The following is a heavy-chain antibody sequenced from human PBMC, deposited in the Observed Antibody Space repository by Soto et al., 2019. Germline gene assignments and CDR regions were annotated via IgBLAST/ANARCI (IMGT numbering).Heavy chain of an antibody. D-gene: IGHD3-3*01. J-gene: IGHJ4*02. CDR3: ARSGDFWSGYYIDY. V-gene: IGHV1-69*13. Sequence: SVKVSCKASGGTFSSYAISWVRQAPGQGLEWMGGIIPIFGTANYAQKFQGRVTITADESTSTAYMELRSLRSEDTAVYYCARSGDFWSGYYIDYWGQGTLVTVSS. CDR2: IIPIFGTA. CDR1: GGTFSSYA.